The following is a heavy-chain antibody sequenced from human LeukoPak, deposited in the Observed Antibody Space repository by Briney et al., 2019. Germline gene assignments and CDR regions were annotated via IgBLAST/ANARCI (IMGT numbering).Heavy chain of an antibody. V-gene: IGHV4-39*07. D-gene: IGHD6-6*01. CDR2: IYYSGST. CDR1: EGSISSSSYY. CDR3: ARDSIAARIPFDY. Sequence: SETLSLSCTVSEGSISSSSYYWGWIRQPPGKGLEWMGSIYYSGSTYYNPSLKSRVTISVDTSKNQFSLKLSSVTAADTAVYYCARDSIAARIPFDYWGQGTLVTVSS. J-gene: IGHJ4*02.